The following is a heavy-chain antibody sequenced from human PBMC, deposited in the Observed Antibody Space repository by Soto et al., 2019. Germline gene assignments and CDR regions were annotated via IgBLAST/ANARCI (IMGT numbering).Heavy chain of an antibody. J-gene: IGHJ4*02. CDR2: INSRGGST. CDR3: AKDRSSTSCYAFDY. Sequence: EVQLLESGGGLVQPGGSLRLSCAASGFTFSSYAMSWVLQAPGKGLEWVSAINSRGGSTYYADSVKGRFTISRDSSKNTLYLQMNSLSAEDTAVYYCAKDRSSTSCYAFDYWGQGTLVTVSS. V-gene: IGHV3-23*01. D-gene: IGHD2-2*01. CDR1: GFTFSSYA.